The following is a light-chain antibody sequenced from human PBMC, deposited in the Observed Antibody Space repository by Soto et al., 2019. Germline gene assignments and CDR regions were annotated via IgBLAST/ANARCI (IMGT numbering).Light chain of an antibody. V-gene: IGLV2-14*01. CDR1: SSDVGGYNY. J-gene: IGLJ3*02. CDR2: EVS. CDR3: SSYTSSTTGV. Sequence: QSALTQPASVSGSPGQSITISCTGTSSDVGGYNYVSWYQQHPRKAPKLMIYEVSNRPSGVSNRFSGSKSGNTASLTISGLQAEDEADYYCSSYTSSTTGVFGGGTKLTVL.